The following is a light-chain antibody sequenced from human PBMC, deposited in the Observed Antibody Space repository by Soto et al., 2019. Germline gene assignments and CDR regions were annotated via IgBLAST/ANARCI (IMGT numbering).Light chain of an antibody. CDR2: AVS. J-gene: IGLJ1*01. CDR3: SSYTSSSPPLV. V-gene: IGLV2-14*01. CDR1: SSDVGGYNY. Sequence: QSVLTQPASVSGSPGRSITISCTGTSSDVGGYNYVSWYPQHPGKAPKLMIYAVSNRPSGVSNRFSGSKSGNTASLTISGLQAEDEADYYCSSYTSSSPPLVFGTGTKVTVL.